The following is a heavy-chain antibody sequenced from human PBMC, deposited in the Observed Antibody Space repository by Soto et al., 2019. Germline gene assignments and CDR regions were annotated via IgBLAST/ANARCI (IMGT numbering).Heavy chain of an antibody. CDR2: VSRSTSTI. V-gene: IGHV3-48*01. CDR1: KIAVSGDN. D-gene: IGHD3-10*01. Sequence: GGSLRLSGAEGKIAVSGDNMNFVRQAPGKGLEWVSYVSRSTSTIYYADAVKGRFTISRDNAKNSLYLQMNSLRGEDTAVYYWARVGAFGMDVWAQGTTVTVSS. CDR3: ARVGAFGMDV. J-gene: IGHJ6*02.